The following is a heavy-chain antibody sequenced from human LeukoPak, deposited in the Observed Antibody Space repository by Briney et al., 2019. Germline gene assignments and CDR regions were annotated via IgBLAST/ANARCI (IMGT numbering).Heavy chain of an antibody. D-gene: IGHD6-19*01. V-gene: IGHV4-59*01. Sequence: SETLSLTCTVSGGSISSYYWSWIRQPPGKGLEWIGYIYYSGSTNYNPSLKSRVTISVDTSKNQFSLKLSSVTAADTAVYYCATPRAYSSGWYPRVTEEYYFDYWGQGTLVTVSS. J-gene: IGHJ4*02. CDR3: ATPRAYSSGWYPRVTEEYYFDY. CDR1: GGSISSYY. CDR2: IYYSGST.